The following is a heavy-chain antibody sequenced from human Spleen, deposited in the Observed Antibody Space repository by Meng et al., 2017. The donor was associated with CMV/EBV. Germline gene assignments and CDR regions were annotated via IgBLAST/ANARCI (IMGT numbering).Heavy chain of an antibody. J-gene: IGHJ5*01. CDR3: AREYGVRQNWFDS. CDR1: GFTFIGYY. CDR2: INPNNGDT. V-gene: IGHV1-2*02. Sequence: ASVKVSCKASGFTFIGYYMHWVRQAPGQGLEWMGWINPNNGDTDFAQQFQGRVTMTRDTSITTAYMGLNRLSSDDTAVYYCAREYGVRQNWFDSWGQGTLVTVSS. D-gene: IGHD3-10*01.